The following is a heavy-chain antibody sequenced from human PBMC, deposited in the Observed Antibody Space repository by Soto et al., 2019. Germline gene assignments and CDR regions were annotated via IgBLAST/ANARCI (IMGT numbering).Heavy chain of an antibody. CDR3: AREIVANAFDI. CDR2: IYYSGST. V-gene: IGHV4-59*01. D-gene: IGHD2-15*01. CDR1: GGSISSYY. Sequence: SETLSLTCTVSGGSISSYYWSWIRQPPGKGLEWIGYIYYSGSTNYNPSLKSRVTISVDTSKNQFSLKLSSVTAADTAVYYCAREIVANAFDIWGQGTMVTVSS. J-gene: IGHJ3*02.